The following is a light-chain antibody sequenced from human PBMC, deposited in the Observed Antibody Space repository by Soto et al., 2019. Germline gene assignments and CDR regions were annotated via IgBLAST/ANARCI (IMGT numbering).Light chain of an antibody. J-gene: IGKJ1*01. CDR3: HQFHYWWT. Sequence: EIVMTQSPATLSVSPWERATLSCRASQNIDNMLVWYQQKPVQVPRLLIYDASTRVICIPARFSGSVSWTEFTLTISSLQSEDFAFYYCHQFHYWWTFGQGTKVDIK. CDR2: DAS. V-gene: IGKV3-15*01. CDR1: QNIDNM.